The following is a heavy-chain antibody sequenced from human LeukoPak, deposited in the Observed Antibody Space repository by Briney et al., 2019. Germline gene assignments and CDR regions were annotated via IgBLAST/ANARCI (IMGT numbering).Heavy chain of an antibody. D-gene: IGHD5-12*01. J-gene: IGHJ3*02. CDR1: GFTFSSYW. CDR3: ARDYRGYDSRAFDI. CDR2: IKQDGSEK. V-gene: IGHV3-7*01. Sequence: GGSLRLSCAASGFTFSSYWMSWVRQAPGKGLEWVANIKQDGSEKYYADSVKGRFTISRDNSKNTLYLQMNSLRAEDTAVYYCARDYRGYDSRAFDIWGQGTMVTVSS.